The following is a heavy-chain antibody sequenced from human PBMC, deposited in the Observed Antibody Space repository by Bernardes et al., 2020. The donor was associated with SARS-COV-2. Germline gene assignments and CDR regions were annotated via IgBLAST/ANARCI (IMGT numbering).Heavy chain of an antibody. CDR1: GFTFSSYW. V-gene: IGHV3-74*01. Sequence: GSLRLSCAASGFTFSSYWMHWVRQAPGKGLVWVSRINSDGSSTSYADSVKGRFTISRDNAKNTLYLQMNSLRAEDTAVYYCAREGKIWNWFDPWGQGTLVTVSS. CDR2: INSDGSST. J-gene: IGHJ5*02. D-gene: IGHD2-15*01. CDR3: AREGKIWNWFDP.